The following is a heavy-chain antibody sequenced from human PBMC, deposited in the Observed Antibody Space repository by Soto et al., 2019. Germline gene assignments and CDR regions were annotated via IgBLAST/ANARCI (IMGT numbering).Heavy chain of an antibody. Sequence: SETLSLTCTVSGGSVSSGSYYWSWIRQPPGKGLEWIGYIYYSGSTNYNPSLKSRVTISVDTSKNQFSLKLSSVTAADTAVYYCARENNHYYHYWGQGTLVTVSS. D-gene: IGHD1-20*01. CDR2: IYYSGST. CDR1: GGSVSSGSYY. J-gene: IGHJ4*02. V-gene: IGHV4-61*01. CDR3: ARENNHYYHY.